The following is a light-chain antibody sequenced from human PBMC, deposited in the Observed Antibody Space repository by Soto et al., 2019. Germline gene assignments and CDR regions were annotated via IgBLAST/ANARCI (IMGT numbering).Light chain of an antibody. CDR3: QSYDSSLSCSV. Sequence: QSVLTQPPSVSGAPGQRVTISCSGSSSNFGAGYAVQWYQQLPGTAPKLLIYGNNNRPSGVPDRFSGSKSGTSASLAITGLQDEDEADYYCQSYDSSLSCSVFGTGTKVTVL. CDR2: GNN. J-gene: IGLJ1*01. V-gene: IGLV1-40*01. CDR1: SSNFGAGYA.